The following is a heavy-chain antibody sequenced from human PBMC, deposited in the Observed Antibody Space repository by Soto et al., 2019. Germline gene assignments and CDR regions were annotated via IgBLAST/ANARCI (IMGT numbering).Heavy chain of an antibody. V-gene: IGHV3-23*01. CDR1: GFTFSSYA. CDR3: AKGESSVSARDFDP. CDR2: ISGSGGSA. J-gene: IGHJ5*02. D-gene: IGHD3-22*01. Sequence: GGSLRLSCAASGFTFSSYAMSWVRQAPGKGLEWVSAISGSGGSAYYADSVKGRFTISRDNSKNTLYLQMNSLRAEDTAVYYCAKGESSVSARDFDPWGQGTLVTVSS.